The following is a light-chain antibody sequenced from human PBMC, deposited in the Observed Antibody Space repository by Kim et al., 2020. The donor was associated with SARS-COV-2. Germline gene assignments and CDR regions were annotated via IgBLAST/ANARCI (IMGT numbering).Light chain of an antibody. CDR2: GNN. V-gene: IGLV3-19*01. CDR1: SLRNYY. J-gene: IGLJ2*01. CDR3: NSRDSSGAV. Sequence: SSELTQDPAVSVALGQTVRITCRGDSLRNYYASWYQQKPGQAPVLVFYGNNNRPSGIPHRFSGSSSRDTATLTITGTQAEDEADYYCNSRDSSGAVFGGGTKVTVL.